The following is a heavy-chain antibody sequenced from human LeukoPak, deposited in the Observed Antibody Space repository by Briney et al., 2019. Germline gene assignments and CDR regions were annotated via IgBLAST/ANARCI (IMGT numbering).Heavy chain of an antibody. CDR1: GGSFSGYY. CDR3: ARVPLLEWLFRTYYYYYYMDV. D-gene: IGHD3-3*01. Sequence: PSETLSLTCAVYGGSFSGYYWSWIRQPPGKGLEWIGEINHSGSTNYNPSLKSRVTISVDTSKNQFSLKLSSVTAADTAVYYCARVPLLEWLFRTYYYYYYMDVWGKGTTVIVSS. J-gene: IGHJ6*03. V-gene: IGHV4-34*01. CDR2: INHSGST.